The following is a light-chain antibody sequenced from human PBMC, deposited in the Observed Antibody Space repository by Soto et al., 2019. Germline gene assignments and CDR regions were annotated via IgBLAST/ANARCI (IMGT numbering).Light chain of an antibody. V-gene: IGLV1-44*01. CDR2: SNN. Sequence: QSVLTQPPSASGTPGQRVTIPCSGSSSNIGSNTVNWYQQLPGTAPKLLIHSNNQRPSGVPDRFSGSKSGTSASLAISGLQSEDEADYHCASWDDSINWVFGGGTKLTVL. CDR1: SSNIGSNT. J-gene: IGLJ3*02. CDR3: ASWDDSINWV.